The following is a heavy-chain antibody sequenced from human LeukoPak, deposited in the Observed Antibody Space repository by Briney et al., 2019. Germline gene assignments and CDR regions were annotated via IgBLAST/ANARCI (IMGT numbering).Heavy chain of an antibody. CDR3: ARYITMVRGGSWFDP. V-gene: IGHV1-8*03. J-gene: IGHJ5*02. CDR1: GYTFTTYD. CDR2: INPNSGNT. Sequence: ASVKVSCKASGYTFTTYDINWVRQATGQGLQWMGRINPNSGNTGYAQKFQGRITITRNTSISTVYMELSSLRSEDTAVYYCARYITMVRGGSWFDPWGQGTLVTVSS. D-gene: IGHD3-10*01.